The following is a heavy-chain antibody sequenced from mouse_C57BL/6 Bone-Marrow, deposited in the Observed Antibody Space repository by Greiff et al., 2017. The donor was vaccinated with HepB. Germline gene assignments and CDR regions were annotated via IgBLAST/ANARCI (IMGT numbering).Heavy chain of an antibody. D-gene: IGHD1-1*01. CDR2: ISSGGSYT. CDR1: AFTFSSYG. CDR3: ARHGSSPHWYFDV. J-gene: IGHJ1*03. V-gene: IGHV5-6*01. Sequence: EVQGVESGGDLVKPGGSLKLSCAASAFTFSSYGMSWVRQTPDKRLEWVATISSGGSYTYYPDSVKGRFTISRDNAKNTLYLQMSSLKSEDTAMYYCARHGSSPHWYFDVWGTGTTVTVSS.